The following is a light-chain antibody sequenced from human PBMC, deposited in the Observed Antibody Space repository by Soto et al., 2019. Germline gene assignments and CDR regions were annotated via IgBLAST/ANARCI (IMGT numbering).Light chain of an antibody. CDR1: QSVSGSD. V-gene: IGKV3D-20*02. CDR3: HQLNDRPPRWT. J-gene: IGKJ1*01. Sequence: EVVLTQSPRSLSLSPGARATLSCRASQSVSGSDLASYQQKPGQAPRLLISGVSNRATGTPDRFSGSGSGTDFTPTISSRVPEDFVVYYCHQLNDRPPRWTCGQGTRG. CDR2: GVS.